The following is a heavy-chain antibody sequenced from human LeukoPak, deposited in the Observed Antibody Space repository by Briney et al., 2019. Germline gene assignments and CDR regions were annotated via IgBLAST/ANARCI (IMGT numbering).Heavy chain of an antibody. Sequence: PGGSLRLSCAASGFTFSSYWMSWVRQAPGKGLEWVANIEQDGSEKYYVDSVKGRFTISRDNAKNSLYLQMNSLRAEDTAVYSCARYFYPYCGGDCDTYFDYWGQGTLVTVSS. J-gene: IGHJ4*02. CDR2: IEQDGSEK. CDR3: ARYFYPYCGGDCDTYFDY. V-gene: IGHV3-7*01. D-gene: IGHD2-21*02. CDR1: GFTFSSYW.